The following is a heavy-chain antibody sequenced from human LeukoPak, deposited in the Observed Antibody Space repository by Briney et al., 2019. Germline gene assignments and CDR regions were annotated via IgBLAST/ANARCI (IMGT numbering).Heavy chain of an antibody. D-gene: IGHD1-1*01. V-gene: IGHV4-4*02. CDR3: AREHWNEDLVFDY. Sequence: SETLSLTCAVSGGSISSSNWWSWVRRPPGKGLEWIGEIYHSGSTYYNPSLKSRVTISVDRSKNQFSLKLSSVTAADTAVYYCAREHWNEDLVFDYWGQGTMVTVSS. CDR2: IYHSGST. CDR1: GGSISSSNW. J-gene: IGHJ4*02.